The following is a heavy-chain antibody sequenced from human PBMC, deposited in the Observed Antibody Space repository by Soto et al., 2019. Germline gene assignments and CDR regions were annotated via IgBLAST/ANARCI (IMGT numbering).Heavy chain of an antibody. D-gene: IGHD3-3*01. CDR2: IYWDGDV. CDR3: AHSLLSNGAWFDT. CDR1: GFSLTANGVG. V-gene: IGHV2-5*02. J-gene: IGHJ5*02. Sequence: DSGPTLVNPTQTLTLTCTFSGFSLTANGVGVAWFRQPPGKALEWLALIYWDGDVRYSPSLRSGITITKDTSKDQVFLTVTNLDPVDRGTEYCAHSLLSNGAWFDTWVQGMLVTVSS.